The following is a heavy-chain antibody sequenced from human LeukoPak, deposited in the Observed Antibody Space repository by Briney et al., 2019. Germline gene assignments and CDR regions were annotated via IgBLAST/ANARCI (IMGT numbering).Heavy chain of an antibody. CDR3: ASGDYSGSYVRY. D-gene: IGHD1-26*01. CDR1: GGSISTSSYY. V-gene: IGHV4-39*07. CDR2: IFYSGST. Sequence: SETLSLTCTVSGGSISTSSYYWGWVRQPPGKGLEWIGNIFYSGSTYYSPSLKSRVTISVDTSKNQFSLKLSSVTAADTAVYYCASGDYSGSYVRYWGQGTLVTVSS. J-gene: IGHJ4*02.